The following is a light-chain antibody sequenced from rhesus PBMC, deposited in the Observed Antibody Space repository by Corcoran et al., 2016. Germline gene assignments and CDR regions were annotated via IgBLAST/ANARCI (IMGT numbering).Light chain of an antibody. Sequence: DIQMTQSPSSLSASLGDRVTITCRASQGISTGLTWYQPKPGKAPQPLIYRASNLETGVPSRLGGSGTGTDFTLTISSLQPEDIATNYCQQHHNSPYSFGQGTEVGIK. CDR3: QQHHNSPYS. V-gene: IGKV1-69*01. J-gene: IGKJ2*01. CDR1: QGISTG. CDR2: RAS.